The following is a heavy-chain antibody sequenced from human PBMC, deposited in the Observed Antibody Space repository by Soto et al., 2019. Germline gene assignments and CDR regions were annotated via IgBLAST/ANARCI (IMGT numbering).Heavy chain of an antibody. Sequence: EVQLVESGGGTVKPGESLRLSCAASGFTFSDSWMSWVRQSPGKGLEWVGRIKSKSDGGTRDHAAPVEGRFTISRDDSKNTLYLQMNSLKTGDTAVYYCSTYDYIPGTYRVTWAYWGQGTLVTVSS. CDR3: STYDYIPGTYRVTWAY. CDR2: IKSKSDGGTR. CDR1: GFTFSDSW. J-gene: IGHJ4*02. D-gene: IGHD3-16*02. V-gene: IGHV3-15*01.